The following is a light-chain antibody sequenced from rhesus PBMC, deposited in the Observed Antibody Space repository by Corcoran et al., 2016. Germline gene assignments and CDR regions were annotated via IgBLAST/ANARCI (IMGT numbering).Light chain of an antibody. CDR2: KAS. CDR3: QQYSSRPYS. Sequence: DIQMTQSPSSLSASVGDTVTITCRASQGISSWLAWYQQQPGKAPKLLIYKASSLQSGVTSRFSGSRYGTDFTRTIRSLQSEDFATYYCQQYSSRPYSFGQGTKVEIK. V-gene: IGKV1-22*01. CDR1: QGISSW. J-gene: IGKJ2*01.